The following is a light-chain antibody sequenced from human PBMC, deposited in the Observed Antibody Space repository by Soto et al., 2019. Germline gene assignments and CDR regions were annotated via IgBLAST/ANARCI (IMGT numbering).Light chain of an antibody. J-gene: IGLJ2*01. CDR1: SSNIGAGYD. Sequence: QSVLTQPPSVSGAPGQTITISCTGSSSNIGAGYDVHWYQQLPGSAPKLLIYGNNNRPSGVPDRFSGSKSGTSVSLAITGLRSEDEADYHCQAYDSSLTNAVFGGGTKLTVL. V-gene: IGLV1-40*01. CDR2: GNN. CDR3: QAYDSSLTNAV.